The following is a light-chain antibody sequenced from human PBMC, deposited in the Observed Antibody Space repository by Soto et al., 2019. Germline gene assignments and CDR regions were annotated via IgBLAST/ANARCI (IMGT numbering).Light chain of an antibody. J-gene: IGLJ2*01. V-gene: IGLV1-51*01. CDR3: GTWDSSLSAGV. CDR2: DNN. Sequence: QSVLTQPPSVSAAPGQKVTISCSGSSSNIENNYVSWYQQLPGTAPKLLIYDNNKRPPGIPDRFSGSKSGTSATLGITGLQTGDEADHYCGTWDSSLSAGVFGGGTKLTVL. CDR1: SSNIENNY.